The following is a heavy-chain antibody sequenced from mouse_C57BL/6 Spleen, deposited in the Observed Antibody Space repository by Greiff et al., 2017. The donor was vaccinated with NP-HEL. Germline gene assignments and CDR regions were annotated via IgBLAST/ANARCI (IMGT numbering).Heavy chain of an antibody. Sequence: EVKLMESGGDLVKPGGSLKLSCAASGFTFSSYGMSWVRQTPDKRLEWVATISSGGSYTYYTDSVKGRFTITRDNVKNTLFLQMSSLKTEDTAMYCCARPFITTVVAPDYYAMDYWGQGTSVTVSS. J-gene: IGHJ4*01. V-gene: IGHV5-6*01. CDR3: ARPFITTVVAPDYYAMDY. CDR2: ISSGGSYT. D-gene: IGHD1-1*01. CDR1: GFTFSSYG.